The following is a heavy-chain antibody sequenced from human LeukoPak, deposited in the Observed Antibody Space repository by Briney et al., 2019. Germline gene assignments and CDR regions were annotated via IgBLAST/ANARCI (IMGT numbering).Heavy chain of an antibody. CDR1: GYTLTGYY. D-gene: IGHD4-17*01. Sequence: ASVKVSCKASGYTLTGYYMHWVRQAPGQGLEWMGWINPNSGGTNYAQKFQGRVTMTRDTSISTAYMELSRLRSDDTAVYYCARGVGDYGDYSYNWFDPWGQGTLVTVSS. CDR2: INPNSGGT. V-gene: IGHV1-2*02. CDR3: ARGVGDYGDYSYNWFDP. J-gene: IGHJ5*02.